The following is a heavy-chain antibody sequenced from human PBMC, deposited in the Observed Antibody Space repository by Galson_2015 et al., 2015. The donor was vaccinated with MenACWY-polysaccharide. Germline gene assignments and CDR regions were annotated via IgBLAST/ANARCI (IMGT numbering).Heavy chain of an antibody. CDR1: GFIFTNHW. J-gene: IGHJ3*02. Sequence: SLRLSCATSGFIFTNHWMSWVRQAPGKGLEWVANIRQDGFEKYHADSVKGRFTISRDNAENSVFLQMNSLRVEDTAVYYCAREGLVEAFENWGQGTMVTVSS. V-gene: IGHV3-7*01. CDR3: AREGLVEAFEN. D-gene: IGHD2-8*02. CDR2: IRQDGFEK.